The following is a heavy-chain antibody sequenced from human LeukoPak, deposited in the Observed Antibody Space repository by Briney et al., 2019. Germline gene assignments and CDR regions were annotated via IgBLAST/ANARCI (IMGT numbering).Heavy chain of an antibody. CDR3: ARVLSSSWYTGPGWFDP. Sequence: GGSLRLSCTASGFTFSTFWMSWVRQSPGKGLEWVAEINQDGSEKDHVDSVKGRFTISRDNAKNSLYLQMNSLTVEDTAVYYCARVLSSSWYTGPGWFDPWGQGTLVTVSS. D-gene: IGHD6-13*01. J-gene: IGHJ5*02. CDR2: INQDGSEK. V-gene: IGHV3-7*04. CDR1: GFTFSTFW.